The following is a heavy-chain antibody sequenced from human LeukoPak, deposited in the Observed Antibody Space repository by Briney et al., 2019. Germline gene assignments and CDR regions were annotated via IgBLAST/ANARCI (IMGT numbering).Heavy chain of an antibody. Sequence: WASVKVSCKASGYTSTTYAMHWVRQAPGQRLEWMGWIDAGNGNTKYSQKFQGRVTITRDTSANTAYMELSSLRSEDTAVYYCARSYGGNSYNWFDPWGQGTPVTVSS. CDR2: IDAGNGNT. CDR1: GYTSTTYA. CDR3: ARSYGGNSYNWFDP. D-gene: IGHD4-23*01. J-gene: IGHJ5*02. V-gene: IGHV1-3*01.